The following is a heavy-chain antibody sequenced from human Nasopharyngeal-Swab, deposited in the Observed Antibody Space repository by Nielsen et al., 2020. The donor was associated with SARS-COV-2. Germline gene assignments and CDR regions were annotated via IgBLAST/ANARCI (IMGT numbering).Heavy chain of an antibody. CDR3: ARDLIAMIVVNGGVYFDY. J-gene: IGHJ4*02. V-gene: IGHV1-2*02. CDR1: GYTFTGYY. Sequence: ASVTVSCKASGYTFTGYYMHWVRQAPGQGLEWMGWINPNSGGTNYAQKFQGRVTMTRDTSISTAYMELSRLRSDDTAVYYCARDLIAMIVVNGGVYFDYWGQGTLVTVSS. D-gene: IGHD3-22*01. CDR2: INPNSGGT.